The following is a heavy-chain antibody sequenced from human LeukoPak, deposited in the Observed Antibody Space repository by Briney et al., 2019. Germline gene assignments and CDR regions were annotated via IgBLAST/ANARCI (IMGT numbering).Heavy chain of an antibody. D-gene: IGHD3-10*01. Sequence: GGSLRLSCAASGFTFDDYAMHWVRQAPGKGLEWVSGISWNSGSIAYADSVKGRFTISRDNAKSSLYLQMNTLRAEDTAVYYCARDLVWFGEPKGYYNYMDVWGKGTTVTVSS. J-gene: IGHJ6*03. CDR3: ARDLVWFGEPKGYYNYMDV. V-gene: IGHV3-9*01. CDR2: ISWNSGSI. CDR1: GFTFDDYA.